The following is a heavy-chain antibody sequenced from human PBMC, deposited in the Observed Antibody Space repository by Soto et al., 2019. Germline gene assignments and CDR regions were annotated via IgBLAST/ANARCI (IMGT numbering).Heavy chain of an antibody. CDR3: ARARNSGSYPTAPYYYYGMDV. V-gene: IGHV3-33*01. CDR2: IWYDGSNK. Sequence: GGSLRLSCAASGFTFSSYGMHWVRQAPGKGLEWVAVIWYDGSNKYYADSVKGRFTISRDNSKNTLYLQMNSLRAEDTAVYYCARARNSGSYPTAPYYYYGMDVWGQGTTVTVSS. CDR1: GFTFSSYG. D-gene: IGHD1-26*01. J-gene: IGHJ6*02.